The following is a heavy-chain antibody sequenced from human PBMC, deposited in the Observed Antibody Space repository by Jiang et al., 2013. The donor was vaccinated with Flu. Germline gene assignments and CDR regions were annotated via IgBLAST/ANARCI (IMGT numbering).Heavy chain of an antibody. J-gene: IGHJ3*02. V-gene: IGHV1-46*01. Sequence: INPSGGSTSYAQKFQGRVTMTRDTSTSTVYMELSSLRSEDTAVYYCARTYYYGSGSRSSAFDIWGQGTMVTVSS. D-gene: IGHD3-10*01. CDR2: INPSGGST. CDR3: ARTYYYGSGSRSSAFDI.